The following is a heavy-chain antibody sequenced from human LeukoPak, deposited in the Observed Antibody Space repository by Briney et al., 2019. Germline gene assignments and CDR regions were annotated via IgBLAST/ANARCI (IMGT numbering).Heavy chain of an antibody. CDR1: GFTFGSYA. Sequence: PGGSLRLSWAASGFTFGSYAMSWVRQAPGKWREWVSTISNSGDSTYYAASVKGRFTISRDNSKNTLYLQMNNLRAEDTAAYYCARGSIGYTYKNPRPYDYWGQGTLVTVSS. D-gene: IGHD5-18*01. J-gene: IGHJ4*02. V-gene: IGHV3-23*01. CDR3: ARGSIGYTYKNPRPYDY. CDR2: ISNSGDST.